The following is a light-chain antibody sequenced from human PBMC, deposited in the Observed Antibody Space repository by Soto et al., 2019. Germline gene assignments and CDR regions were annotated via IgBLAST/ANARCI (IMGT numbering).Light chain of an antibody. CDR2: GVF. CDR3: QQYGSSPWT. Sequence: EIVLTQSPGTLSLSPGERATLSCRGSQRVSSNYLAWYQQKPGQAPRLLIYGVFRRATGIPDRFSGSGSGTDFTLTISRLEPEDFGVYFCQQYGSSPWTFGQGTKVEIK. CDR1: QRVSSNY. V-gene: IGKV3-20*01. J-gene: IGKJ1*01.